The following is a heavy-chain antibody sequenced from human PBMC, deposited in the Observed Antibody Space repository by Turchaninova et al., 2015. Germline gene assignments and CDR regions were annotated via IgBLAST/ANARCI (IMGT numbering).Heavy chain of an antibody. CDR3: ASRITGTTLRSN. V-gene: IGHV3-21*01. D-gene: IGHD1-7*01. Sequence: EVQLVESGGGLVKPGGSLRLSCAASGFTFSSYSLNWVRQAPGKGLEWVSSISSQNWYFIYADSVKRQNKNNKNARDRQMNSLRAEETGVYYCASRITGTTLRSNWGQGTLVTVSS. CDR2: ISSQNWYF. J-gene: IGHJ4*02. CDR1: GFTFSSYS.